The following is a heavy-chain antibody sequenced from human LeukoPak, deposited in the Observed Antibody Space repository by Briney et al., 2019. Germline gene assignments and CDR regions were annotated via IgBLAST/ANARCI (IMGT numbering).Heavy chain of an antibody. J-gene: IGHJ4*02. CDR2: ISPILGIA. CDR3: ASGGILKYYFDY. CDR1: GGTFSSHT. D-gene: IGHD3-9*01. Sequence: SVKVSCKTSGGTFSSHTISWVRQAPGQGLEWMGRISPILGIANYAQKFQGRVTITADKSTSTAYMELSSLRSEDTAVYYCASGGILKYYFDYWGQGTLVTVSS. V-gene: IGHV1-69*02.